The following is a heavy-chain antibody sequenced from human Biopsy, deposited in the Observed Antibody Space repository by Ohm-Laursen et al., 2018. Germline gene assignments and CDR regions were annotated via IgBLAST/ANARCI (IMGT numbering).Heavy chain of an antibody. Sequence: TLSLTCAVSGGSISSFYWIWIRQPPGKGPEWIGDISDSGSTNYKPSLKSRAIISVDTSKNQFSLNLSSVTAADTAVYYCARRGSGGRSFDHWGQGTLVTASS. CDR2: ISDSGST. CDR3: ARRGSGGRSFDH. D-gene: IGHD2-15*01. V-gene: IGHV4-59*08. CDR1: GGSISSFY. J-gene: IGHJ4*02.